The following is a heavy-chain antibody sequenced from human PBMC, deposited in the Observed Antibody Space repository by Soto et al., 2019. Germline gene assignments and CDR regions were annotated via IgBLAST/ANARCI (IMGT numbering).Heavy chain of an antibody. V-gene: IGHV1-18*01. CDR3: ARENIVATIGAFDI. CDR2: ISAYNGNT. J-gene: IGHJ3*02. D-gene: IGHD5-12*01. Sequence: GLEWMGWISAYNGNTNYAQKLQGRVTMTTDTSTSTAYMELRSLRSDDTAVYYCARENIVATIGAFDIWGQGTMVTVSS.